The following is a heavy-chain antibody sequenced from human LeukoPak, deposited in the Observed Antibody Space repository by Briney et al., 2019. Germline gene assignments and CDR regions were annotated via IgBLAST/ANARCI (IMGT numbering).Heavy chain of an antibody. J-gene: IGHJ4*02. D-gene: IGHD1-26*01. CDR2: INPSGGST. CDR1: GGTFSSYA. Sequence: ASVTVSCTASGGTFSSYAISWVRQAPGQGLEWMGIINPSGGSTSYAQKFQGRVTMTRDTSTSTVYMELSSLRSEDTAVYYCTRGIDSGYLDYWGQGTLVTVSS. CDR3: TRGIDSGYLDY. V-gene: IGHV1-46*01.